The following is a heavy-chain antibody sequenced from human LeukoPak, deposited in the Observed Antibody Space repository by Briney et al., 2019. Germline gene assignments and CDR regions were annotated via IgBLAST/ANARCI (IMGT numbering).Heavy chain of an antibody. Sequence: PSETLSLTCIVSGGSISSYYWSWIRQPPGKGLEWIGYIYYSGSTKYNPSLKSRVTISVDASKNQFSLKLSSVTAADTAVYYCARGARAGYNLEPLDYWGQGTLVTVSS. CDR2: IYYSGST. V-gene: IGHV4-59*08. J-gene: IGHJ4*02. CDR1: GGSISSYY. CDR3: ARGARAGYNLEPLDY. D-gene: IGHD5-24*01.